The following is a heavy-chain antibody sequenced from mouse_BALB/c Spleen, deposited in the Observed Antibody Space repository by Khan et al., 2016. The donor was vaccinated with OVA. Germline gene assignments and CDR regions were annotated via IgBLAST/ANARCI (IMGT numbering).Heavy chain of an antibody. CDR2: IWHDGST. Sequence: QVQLKESGPGLVAPSQSLPITCTISGFSLTNYGVHWVRQPPGKGLEWLVVIWHDGSTTYNSALKSRLTISKDNSKIQVFLKMNSLQTDDTAMYFCARQPYYHYNVMDYWGQGTSVTVSS. J-gene: IGHJ4*01. V-gene: IGHV2-6-1*01. CDR1: GFSLTNYG. D-gene: IGHD2-10*01. CDR3: ARQPYYHYNVMDY.